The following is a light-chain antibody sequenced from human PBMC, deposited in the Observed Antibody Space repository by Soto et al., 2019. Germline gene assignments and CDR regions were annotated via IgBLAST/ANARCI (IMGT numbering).Light chain of an antibody. Sequence: EVVMTQSPATLSVSPGERVTLSCRASQSINAYLAWYQQKPGQAPRLLIHGASTRATGIPARFSGSGFGTEFILTISSLQSEDFAVYYCQQYNTWLWTFGQGTKVEIQ. V-gene: IGKV3-15*01. CDR1: QSINAY. J-gene: IGKJ1*01. CDR3: QQYNTWLWT. CDR2: GAS.